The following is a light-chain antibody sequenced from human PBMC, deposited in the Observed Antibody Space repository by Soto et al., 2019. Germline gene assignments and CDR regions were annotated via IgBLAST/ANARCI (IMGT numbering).Light chain of an antibody. J-gene: IGLJ2*01. Sequence: QSALTQPPSASGSPGQSVTISCTGTSSDVGGYNYVSWYQQHPGKAPKLLIYEVSKRPSGVPDRFSGSKSGNTASLTVSGLQAEDEADYYCSSYAGNNNRVFGGGTQLTVL. CDR1: SSDVGGYNY. CDR2: EVS. V-gene: IGLV2-8*01. CDR3: SSYAGNNNRV.